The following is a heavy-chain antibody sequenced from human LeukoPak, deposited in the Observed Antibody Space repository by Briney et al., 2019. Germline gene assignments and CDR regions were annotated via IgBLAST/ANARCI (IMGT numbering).Heavy chain of an antibody. CDR1: RYNFTNYW. CDR2: INPSDSYT. J-gene: IGHJ5*01. V-gene: IGHV5-10-1*01. CDR3: ARHLYSISSCDS. D-gene: IGHD6-13*01. Sequence: GESLKISCQGSRYNFTNYWISWVRQMPGKGLEWMWKINPSDSYTNYSPSFEGHVTIDADRSTSTAYLKCTSLQVSDTALYYCARHLYSISSCDSWGQGTLVIVSS.